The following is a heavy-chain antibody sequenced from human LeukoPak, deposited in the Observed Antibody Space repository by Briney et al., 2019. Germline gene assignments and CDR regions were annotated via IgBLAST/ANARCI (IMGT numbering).Heavy chain of an antibody. D-gene: IGHD2-2*01. CDR3: ASTATLYWSSTSCYPNGMDV. J-gene: IGHJ6*02. V-gene: IGHV5-51*01. CDR2: IYPGDSDT. Sequence: GESLKISCKGSGYSFTSYWIGWVRQMPGKGLEWMGIIYPGDSDTRYSPSFQGQVTISADKSISTAYLQWSSLKASDTAMYYCASTATLYWSSTSCYPNGMDVWGQGTTVTVSS. CDR1: GYSFTSYW.